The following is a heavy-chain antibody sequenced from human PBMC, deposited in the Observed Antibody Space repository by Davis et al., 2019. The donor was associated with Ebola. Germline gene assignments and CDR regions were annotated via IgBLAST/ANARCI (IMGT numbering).Heavy chain of an antibody. J-gene: IGHJ4*02. V-gene: IGHV3-74*01. Sequence: GESLKISCAVSGFSSSSYWMHWVRQAPGKGLVWVSRLNAEGSVTTYADYVKGRFTISKDSGKNTLYLQMNGLRGDDTAVYNCARQEGQYSTGWDVWGQGSLVNVSS. CDR3: ARQEGQYSTGWDV. D-gene: IGHD6-19*01. CDR2: LNAEGSVT. CDR1: GFSSSSYW.